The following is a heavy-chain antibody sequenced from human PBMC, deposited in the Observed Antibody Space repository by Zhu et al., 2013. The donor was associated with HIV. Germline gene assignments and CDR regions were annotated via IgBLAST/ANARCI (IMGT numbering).Heavy chain of an antibody. Sequence: QVQLQQWGAGLLKPSETLSLTCNVSGGSFSGYFWTWIRQPPGKGLEWIGEINPSGDANYNPSLKSRVTISVDTSKNQFSLKLNSVTAADTAMYYCARGYDFWSGYPDYWGQGTLVTVSS. V-gene: IGHV4-34*01. CDR3: ARGYDFWSGYPDY. CDR1: GGSFSGYF. CDR2: INPSGDA. D-gene: IGHD3-3*01. J-gene: IGHJ4*02.